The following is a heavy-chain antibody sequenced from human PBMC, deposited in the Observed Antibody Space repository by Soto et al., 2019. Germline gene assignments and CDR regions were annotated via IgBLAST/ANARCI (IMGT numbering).Heavy chain of an antibody. D-gene: IGHD3-9*01. J-gene: IGHJ3*02. CDR1: GYSIDSGY. CDR3: ARVRLRYFDWLLAAFDI. Sequence: LSLTCAVSGYSIDSGYWGWIRQPPGKGLEWIGNIYHSGSTNYNPSLKSRVTISVDTSKNQFSLKLSSVTAADTAVYYCARVRLRYFDWLLAAFDIWGQGTMVTVS. CDR2: IYHSGST. V-gene: IGHV4-38-2*01.